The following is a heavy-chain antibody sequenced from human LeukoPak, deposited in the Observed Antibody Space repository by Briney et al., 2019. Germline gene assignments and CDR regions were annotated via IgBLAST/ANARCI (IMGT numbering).Heavy chain of an antibody. CDR2: IKGDGSSI. D-gene: IGHD6-13*01. J-gene: IGHJ4*02. CDR1: GFTFSSCS. V-gene: IGHV3-74*01. Sequence: GGSLRLSCAASGFTFSSCSMHWVRQAPGKGLVWVSRIKGDGSSISYADSVKGRFTIFRDNAKNTLILQMDSLRAEDTAVYYCVRGTIAAAGIDYWGQGTLVTVSS. CDR3: VRGTIAAAGIDY.